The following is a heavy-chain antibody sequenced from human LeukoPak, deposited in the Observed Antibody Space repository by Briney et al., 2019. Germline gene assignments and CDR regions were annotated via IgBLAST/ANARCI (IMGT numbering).Heavy chain of an antibody. V-gene: IGHV5-51*01. D-gene: IGHD3-22*01. J-gene: IGHJ4*02. CDR2: IYPGDSDT. CDR1: GYSFTTYW. CDR3: ARRMYYYDSGGYEIYYFDY. Sequence: GESLKISCKGSGYSFTTYWIGWVRQMPGKGLQWMGIIYPGDSDTRYSPSFQGQVTVSADKSINTAYLQWSSLKASDTAMYYCARRMYYYDSGGYEIYYFDYWGQGTLVTVSS.